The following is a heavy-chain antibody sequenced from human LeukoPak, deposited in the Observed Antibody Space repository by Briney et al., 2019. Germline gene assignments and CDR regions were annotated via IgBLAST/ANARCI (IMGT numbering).Heavy chain of an antibody. CDR2: ISGSSGRT. Sequence: GGSLRLSCAASGFTFSSYAMNWVRQAPGKGLEWVSRISGSSGRTYYADSVKGRFTISRDNSKNTLYLQMNSLRAADTAVYYCAPKVVGSTPFDYWGQGTLVTVSS. V-gene: IGHV3-23*01. D-gene: IGHD2-15*01. J-gene: IGHJ4*02. CDR1: GFTFSSYA. CDR3: APKVVGSTPFDY.